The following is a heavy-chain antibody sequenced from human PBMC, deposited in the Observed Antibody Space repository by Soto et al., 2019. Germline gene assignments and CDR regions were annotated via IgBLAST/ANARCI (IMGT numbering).Heavy chain of an antibody. CDR2: ISDSGST. D-gene: IGHD2-2*01. Sequence: PGGSLRLSCTASGFTFSTYAMSWVRQAPGKGLEWVSTISDSGSTYYADSVKGWFTISRDNSKNTLYLEMNSLRAEDTAVYYCAKDKGGRYCSRTSCLYSFDYWGQGT. CDR3: AKDKGGRYCSRTSCLYSFDY. CDR1: GFTFSTYA. V-gene: IGHV3-23*01. J-gene: IGHJ4*02.